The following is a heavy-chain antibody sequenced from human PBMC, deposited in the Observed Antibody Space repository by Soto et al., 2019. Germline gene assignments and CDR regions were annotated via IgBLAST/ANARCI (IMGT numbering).Heavy chain of an antibody. CDR2: MNPNSGNT. CDR3: ARGFREEYYYYYYMDV. J-gene: IGHJ6*03. Sequence: QVQLVQSGAEVKKPGASVKVSCKASGYTFTSYDINWVRQATGQGLEWMGWMNPNSGNTGYAQKFQGRVTMTRNTSISTAYMELSSLRSEDTAVYYCARGFREEYYYYYYMDVWGNGTTVTVSS. V-gene: IGHV1-8*01. CDR1: GYTFTSYD.